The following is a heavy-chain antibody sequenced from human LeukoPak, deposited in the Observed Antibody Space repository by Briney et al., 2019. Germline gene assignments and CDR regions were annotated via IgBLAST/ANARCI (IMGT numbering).Heavy chain of an antibody. CDR1: GGSISSSSYY. V-gene: IGHV4-39*01. Sequence: SETLSLTCTVSGGSISSSSYYWGWIRQPPGKGLEWIGSIYYSGGTYYNPSLKSRVTISVDTSKNQFSLKLSSVTAADTAVYYCARTNRIAVAGTDYWGQGTLVTVSS. J-gene: IGHJ4*02. CDR3: ARTNRIAVAGTDY. CDR2: IYYSGGT. D-gene: IGHD6-19*01.